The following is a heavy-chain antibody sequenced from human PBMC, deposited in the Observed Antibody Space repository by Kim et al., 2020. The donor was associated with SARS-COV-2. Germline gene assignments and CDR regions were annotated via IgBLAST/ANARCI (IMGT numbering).Heavy chain of an antibody. CDR1: GYTFTSYY. Sequence: ASVKVSCKASGYTFTSYYMHWVRQAPGQGLEWMGIINPSGGSTSYAQKFQGRVTMTRDTSTSTVYMELSSLRSEDTAVYYCARVVVTASHPYYYYGMDVWGQGTTVTVSS. V-gene: IGHV1-46*01. J-gene: IGHJ6*02. CDR3: ARVVVTASHPYYYYGMDV. CDR2: INPSGGST. D-gene: IGHD2-21*02.